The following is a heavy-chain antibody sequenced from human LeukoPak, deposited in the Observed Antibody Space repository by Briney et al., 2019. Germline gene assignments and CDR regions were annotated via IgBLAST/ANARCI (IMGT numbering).Heavy chain of an antibody. CDR2: ITPMFGTA. D-gene: IGHD3-3*01. V-gene: IGHV1-69*13. Sequence: GAPVKVSCKASGGTFSSYAISWVRQSPGQGLEWMGGITPMFGTAKYAQKFQGRVTITADESTSTAYMELISLRSEDTAVYYCARDSSDFRSLIPHWGQGTLVIVSS. CDR3: ARDSSDFRSLIPH. CDR1: GGTFSSYA. J-gene: IGHJ1*01.